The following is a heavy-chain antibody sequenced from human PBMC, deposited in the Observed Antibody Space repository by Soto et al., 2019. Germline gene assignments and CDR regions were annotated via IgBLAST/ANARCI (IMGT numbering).Heavy chain of an antibody. J-gene: IGHJ6*02. CDR3: ARSQGGSSSLDIYYDYYYGMDV. CDR1: VGTFSSYA. Sequence: QVQLVQSGAEVKKPGSSVKVSCKAPVGTFSSYAISWVRQAPGQGLEWMGGIIPIFGTAKYAQKFQGRVTITADESTSTGYMELSSLRSEDTAVYYCARSQGGSSSLDIYYDYYYGMDVWGQGTTVTVSS. V-gene: IGHV1-69*01. D-gene: IGHD2-15*01. CDR2: IIPIFGTA.